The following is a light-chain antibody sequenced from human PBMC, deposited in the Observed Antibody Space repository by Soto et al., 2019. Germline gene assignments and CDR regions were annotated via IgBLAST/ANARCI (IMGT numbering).Light chain of an antibody. CDR2: AAS. J-gene: IGKJ3*01. Sequence: DIQMTQSPSSLSASVGDRVTITCRASQGIANYLAWYQQKPGKVPKLLIYAASTLEPGVPSRFSGSGFGTDFTLGISSLQPEDFATYYCQKYNGAPFTFGPGTKVDIK. CDR3: QKYNGAPFT. V-gene: IGKV1-27*01. CDR1: QGIANY.